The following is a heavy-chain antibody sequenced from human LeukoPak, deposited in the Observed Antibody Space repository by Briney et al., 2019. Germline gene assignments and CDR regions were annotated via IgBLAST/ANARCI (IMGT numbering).Heavy chain of an antibody. CDR1: GGSLSSYY. CDR3: ATGYYEPFGN. V-gene: IGHV4-59*01. Sequence: SETLSLTCNVSGGSLSSYYWDWLRQPPRTRLEWVGYISDTGKTDYNPSLKSRVTISLDTSKSQFSLRLKSVTTADTAVYFCATGYYEPFGNWGPGTLVTVSS. J-gene: IGHJ4*02. D-gene: IGHD1-26*01. CDR2: ISDTGKT.